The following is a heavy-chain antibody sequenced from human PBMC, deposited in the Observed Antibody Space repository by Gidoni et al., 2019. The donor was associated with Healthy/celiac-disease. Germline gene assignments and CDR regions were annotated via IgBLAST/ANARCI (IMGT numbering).Heavy chain of an antibody. CDR3: ARDPPPLVVPAPTQLDY. V-gene: IGHV3-11*01. Sequence: QVQLVESGGGLVKPGGSLRLSCAASGFTFSDYYMSWIRQDPGKGLEWVSYISSSGSTIYYADSVKGRFTISRDNAKNSLYLQMNSLRAEDTAVYYCARDPPPLVVPAPTQLDYWGQGTLVTVSS. CDR1: GFTFSDYY. CDR2: ISSSGSTI. D-gene: IGHD2-2*01. J-gene: IGHJ4*02.